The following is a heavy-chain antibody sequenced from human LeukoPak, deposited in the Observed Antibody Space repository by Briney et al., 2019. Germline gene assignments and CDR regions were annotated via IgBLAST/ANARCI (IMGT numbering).Heavy chain of an antibody. Sequence: GGSLRLSCAASGFTFDDYGMSWVRQAPGKGLEWVSGINWNGGSTGYADSVKGRFTISRDNAKNSLYLQMNSLRAEDTALYYGARYIRWGVVDDAFDIRGQGTMVTVSS. CDR2: INWNGGST. V-gene: IGHV3-20*04. J-gene: IGHJ3*02. CDR1: GFTFDDYG. CDR3: ARYIRWGVVDDAFDI. D-gene: IGHD2-15*01.